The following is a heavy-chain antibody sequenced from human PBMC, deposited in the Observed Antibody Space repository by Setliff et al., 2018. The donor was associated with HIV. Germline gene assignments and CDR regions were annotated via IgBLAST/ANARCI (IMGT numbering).Heavy chain of an antibody. Sequence: SETLSLTCTVSGGSISSDYYFWGWIRQPPGKGLEWIGTIYTSGSTNYNPSLKSRVTISVDTSKNQFSLKLSSVTAADAAVYYCARDTLYYNFWSGYPRYYYYYMDVWGKGTTVTVSS. CDR1: GGSISSDYYF. J-gene: IGHJ6*03. CDR2: IYTSGST. D-gene: IGHD3-3*01. V-gene: IGHV4-39*07. CDR3: ARDTLYYNFWSGYPRYYYYYMDV.